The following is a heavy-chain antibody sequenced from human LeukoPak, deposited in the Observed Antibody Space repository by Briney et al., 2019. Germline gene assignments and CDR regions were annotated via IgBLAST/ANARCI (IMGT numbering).Heavy chain of an antibody. J-gene: IGHJ4*02. D-gene: IGHD6-13*01. Sequence: PSQTLSLTCAIPGDSVSSDTAAWNWVRQSPSRDLEWLGRTYYRSKWYNDYAVSVKSRITINPDTSKNQFSLQLNSVTPEDTAVYYCARVRGGSSWYYFDNWGQGSLVNVSS. CDR3: ARVRGGSSWYYFDN. CDR2: TYYRSKWYN. CDR1: GDSVSSDTAA. V-gene: IGHV6-1*01.